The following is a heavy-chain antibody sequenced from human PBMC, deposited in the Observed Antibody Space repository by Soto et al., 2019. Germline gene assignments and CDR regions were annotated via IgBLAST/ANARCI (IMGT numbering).Heavy chain of an antibody. J-gene: IGHJ5*02. CDR3: ARGKGYNWNHGWFDP. CDR2: INAGNGNT. V-gene: IGHV1-3*05. D-gene: IGHD1-20*01. Sequence: QVQLVQSGAEEKKPGASVKVSCKASGYTFTNYAMDWVRQAPGQRLEWMGWINAGNGNTKYSQNFQGRVTITRDTSVSTAYMELSSLRFEDTAVYYCARGKGYNWNHGWFDPWGQGTLVTVSS. CDR1: GYTFTNYA.